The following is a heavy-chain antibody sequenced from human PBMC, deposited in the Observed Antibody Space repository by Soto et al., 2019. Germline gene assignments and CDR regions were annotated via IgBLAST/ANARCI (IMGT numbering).Heavy chain of an antibody. CDR1: GFTFSSYW. D-gene: IGHD2-2*01. CDR3: KRGLITAAPDFYGMDV. CDR2: IKQDASEK. Sequence: GSLRLSCADSGFTFSSYWMTWVRQAPGKGLEWVATIKQDASEKYLVDSVKGRFTISRDNAKKSLYLQMNSLRAEDTAVYYCKRGLITAAPDFYGMDVWGQGTTVTVYS. J-gene: IGHJ6*02. V-gene: IGHV3-7*01.